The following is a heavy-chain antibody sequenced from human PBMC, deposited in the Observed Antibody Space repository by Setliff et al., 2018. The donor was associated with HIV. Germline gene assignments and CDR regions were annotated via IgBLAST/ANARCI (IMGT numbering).Heavy chain of an antibody. CDR3: AKGVKYLDP. Sequence: GGSLRLSCAASGFTFSSYAMNWVRQAPGKGLEWVAVIWSDDTKYYADSVKGRFTISRDNSINLLYLHMHRLIAEDTAVYYCAKGVKYLDPWGQGTLVTVSS. D-gene: IGHD2-2*02. CDR2: IWSDDTK. J-gene: IGHJ5*02. CDR1: GFTFSSYA. V-gene: IGHV3-30*14.